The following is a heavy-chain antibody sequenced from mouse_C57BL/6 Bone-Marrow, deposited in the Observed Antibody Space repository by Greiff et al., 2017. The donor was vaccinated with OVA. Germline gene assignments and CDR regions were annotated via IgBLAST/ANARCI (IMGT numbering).Heavy chain of an antibody. D-gene: IGHD1-1*01. CDR3: ARGRGCGSSYQAWFAY. Sequence: EVQLQQSGPGLVKPSPSLSLTCSVTGYSITSGYYWNWIRQFPGNKLEWMGYISYDGSNNYNQSLKNRISITRDTSKNQFFLKLNSVTTEDTATYYCARGRGCGSSYQAWFAYWGKGTLVTVSA. V-gene: IGHV3-6*01. CDR1: GYSITSGYY. CDR2: ISYDGSN. J-gene: IGHJ3*01.